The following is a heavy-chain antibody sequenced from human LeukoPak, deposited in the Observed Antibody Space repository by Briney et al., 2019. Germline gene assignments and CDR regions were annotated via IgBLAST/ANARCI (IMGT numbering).Heavy chain of an antibody. CDR3: GKTTVGYSSGKKPAWLVDY. CDR2: IFGSGGSP. D-gene: IGHD5-18*01. Sequence: GGSLRLSCEASGFTFGSHAMYWVRQAPGKGLEWVAGIFGSGGSPHYADPVKGRFTISRDNSRNTVYLQINSLRAEDTAVYYCGKTTVGYSSGKKPAWLVDYWGQGTLVTVSS. V-gene: IGHV3-23*01. J-gene: IGHJ4*02. CDR1: GFTFGSHA.